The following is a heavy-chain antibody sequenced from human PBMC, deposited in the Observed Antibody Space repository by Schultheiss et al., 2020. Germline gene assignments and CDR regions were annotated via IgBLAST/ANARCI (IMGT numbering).Heavy chain of an antibody. CDR1: GFTFSNYS. V-gene: IGHV3-30*02. J-gene: IGHJ6*02. CDR2: IRYDGSNK. D-gene: IGHD5-18*01. Sequence: GGSLRLSCAASGFTFSNYSMNWVRQAPGRGLEWVAFIRYDGSNKYYADSVKGRFTISRDNSKNTLYLQMNSLRAEDTAVYYCAKDEYSYGMFSIFRLGMDVWGQGTTVTVSS. CDR3: AKDEYSYGMFSIFRLGMDV.